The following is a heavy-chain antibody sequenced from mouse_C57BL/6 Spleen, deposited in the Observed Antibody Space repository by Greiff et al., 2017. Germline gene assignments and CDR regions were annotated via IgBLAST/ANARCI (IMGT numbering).Heavy chain of an antibody. CDR1: GYTFTSYW. CDR3: ARRAMVTRYFDY. D-gene: IGHD2-2*01. CDR2: IYPGSGST. J-gene: IGHJ2*01. Sequence: QVQLQQPGAELVKPGASVKMSCKAPGYTFTSYWITWVKQRPGQGLEWIGDIYPGSGSTNYNEKFKSKATLTVDTSSSTAYMQLSSLTSEDSAVYYCARRAMVTRYFDYWGQGTTLTVSS. V-gene: IGHV1-55*01.